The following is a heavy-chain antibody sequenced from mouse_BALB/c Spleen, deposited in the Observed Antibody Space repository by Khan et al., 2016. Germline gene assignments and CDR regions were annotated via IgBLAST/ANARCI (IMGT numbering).Heavy chain of an antibody. V-gene: IGHV1-54*01. D-gene: IGHD2-10*01. Sequence: QVQLQQSGAELVRPGTSVKVSCKASGYAFTNYLIEWVKQRPGQGLEWIGVINPGSGGTNYNEKFKGKATLTADKSSSTAYMQLSSLTSDDSAVYFCARTSYYGNYEGAMDYWGQGTSVTVSS. CDR3: ARTSYYGNYEGAMDY. CDR2: INPGSGGT. J-gene: IGHJ4*01. CDR1: GYAFTNYL.